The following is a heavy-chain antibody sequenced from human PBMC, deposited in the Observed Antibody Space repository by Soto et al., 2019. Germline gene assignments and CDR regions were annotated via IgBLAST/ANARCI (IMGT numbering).Heavy chain of an antibody. CDR3: AHAGDYDLLSFDH. CDR2: IYWDDDQ. V-gene: IGHV2-5*02. J-gene: IGHJ4*02. CDR1: GFSLTTTSMG. Sequence: PTLVNPAQTLTLTCAFSGFSLTTTSMGVAWIRQPPGKALEWLALIYWDDDQRYSPSLKDRLTISKDTSRSRVVLTISNMNPEDTGTYFCAHAGDYDLLSFDHWGPGTLVTVLL. D-gene: IGHD4-17*01.